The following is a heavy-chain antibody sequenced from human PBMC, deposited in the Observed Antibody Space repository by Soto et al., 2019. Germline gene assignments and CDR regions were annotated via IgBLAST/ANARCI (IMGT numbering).Heavy chain of an antibody. V-gene: IGHV2-5*02. CDR3: AHSGSGLPLLYDS. CDR2: IYWDDDK. CDR1: GFSLTSSGVG. D-gene: IGHD6-25*01. J-gene: IGHJ4*02. Sequence: QITLKESGPTLVRPTQTLTLTCTFSGFSLTSSGVGVGWIRQPPGKALEWLALIYWDDDKRYSPSLRKRITINKDTSKNQVVLTMTNMDPVDNATYYCAHSGSGLPLLYDSWGQGTLVIVSS.